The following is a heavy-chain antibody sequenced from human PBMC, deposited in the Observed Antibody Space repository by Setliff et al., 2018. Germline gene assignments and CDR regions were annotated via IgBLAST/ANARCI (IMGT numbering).Heavy chain of an antibody. D-gene: IGHD3-3*01. Sequence: SETLSLTCTVSGDSISSPTYHWGWVRQPPGKGLEWIGSIYYNGNTYYNPSLRSRLTISIDTSESQFSLRLNSVAAADTAVYYCARMTGFQYIDVWGKGTTVTVSS. CDR3: ARMTGFQYIDV. CDR2: IYYNGNT. CDR1: GDSISSPTYH. V-gene: IGHV4-39*07. J-gene: IGHJ6*03.